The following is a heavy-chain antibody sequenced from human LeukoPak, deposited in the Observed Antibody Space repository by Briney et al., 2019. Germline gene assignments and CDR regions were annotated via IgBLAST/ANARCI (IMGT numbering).Heavy chain of an antibody. CDR1: GFTFDDYA. CDR3: ARWNYLWFGESYYFDY. V-gene: IGHV3-9*01. Sequence: GRSLRLSCAASGFTFDDYAMHWVRQAPGKGLEWVSGISWNSGSIGYADSVKGRFTISRDNAKNSLYLQMNNLRAEDTALYYCARWNYLWFGESYYFDYWGQGTLVTVSS. J-gene: IGHJ4*02. D-gene: IGHD3-10*01. CDR2: ISWNSGSI.